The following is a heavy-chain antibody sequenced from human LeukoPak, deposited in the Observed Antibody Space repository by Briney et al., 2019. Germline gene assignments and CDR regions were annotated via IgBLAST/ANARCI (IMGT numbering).Heavy chain of an antibody. CDR2: IYYSGST. D-gene: IGHD3-10*01. Sequence: SETLSLTCTVSGGSISSYYWSWIRQPPGKGLEWIGYIYYSGSTNYNPSLKSRVTISVDTSKNQFSLKPSSVTAADTAVYYCARDHSGDAFDIWGQGTMVTVSS. V-gene: IGHV4-59*01. CDR3: ARDHSGDAFDI. J-gene: IGHJ3*02. CDR1: GGSISSYY.